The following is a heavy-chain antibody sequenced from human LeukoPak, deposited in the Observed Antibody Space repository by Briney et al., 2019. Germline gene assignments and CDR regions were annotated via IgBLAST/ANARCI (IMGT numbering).Heavy chain of an antibody. D-gene: IGHD1-26*01. CDR3: TRSGGYVDY. V-gene: IGHV3-73*01. CDR2: IRSKANSYAT. CDR1: GFTFSGSA. J-gene: IGHJ4*02. Sequence: PGGSLRLSCAASGFTFSGSAMHWVRQAAGNRLEWVGRIRSKANSYATAYAASVKGRFTISRDDSNNTAYLQMNSLKTEDTAVYYCTRSGGYVDYWGQGTLVTVSS.